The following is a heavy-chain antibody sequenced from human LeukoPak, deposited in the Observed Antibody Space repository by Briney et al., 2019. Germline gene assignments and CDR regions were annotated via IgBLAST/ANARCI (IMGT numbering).Heavy chain of an antibody. Sequence: GGSLRLSCAASGFPFSSYAMTWFRQAPGKGLEWVSSISGDGATTYHAGSVKGRFTISRANDKNTVYLEISIRGAEDTAVYYCSRSCRPFNSATCFLSFDSWGPGTLVTVSS. V-gene: IGHV3-23*01. CDR1: GFPFSSYA. CDR2: ISGDGATT. CDR3: SRSCRPFNSATCFLSFDS. D-gene: IGHD2-2*01. J-gene: IGHJ4*02.